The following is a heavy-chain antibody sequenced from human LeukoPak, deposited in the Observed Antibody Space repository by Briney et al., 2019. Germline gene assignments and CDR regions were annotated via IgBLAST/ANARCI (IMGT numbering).Heavy chain of an antibody. Sequence: HPGGSLRLSCAASGFTFSSYGMHWVRQAPGKGLEWVAFIQYDESYKYYVDSVKGRFTISRDNSKNTLYLQMNSLRTEDTAVYYCAKEVVGTGAGYWGQGTLVTVSS. V-gene: IGHV3-30*02. CDR3: AKEVVGTGAGY. CDR2: IQYDESYK. D-gene: IGHD2-15*01. CDR1: GFTFSSYG. J-gene: IGHJ4*02.